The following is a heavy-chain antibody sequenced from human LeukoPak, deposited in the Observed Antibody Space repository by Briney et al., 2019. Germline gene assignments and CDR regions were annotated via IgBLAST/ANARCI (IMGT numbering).Heavy chain of an antibody. D-gene: IGHD2/OR15-2a*01. CDR3: AADGEYSFYV. J-gene: IGHJ3*01. V-gene: IGHV3-74*01. CDR2: ITSDGLTT. CDR1: GLTFRNTW. Sequence: GGSLRLSCAASGLTFRNTWMHWIRQAPGKGLLWVSRITSDGLTTTYADSVKGRFTISRDNAKNTVYLKMSSLRAEDTAVYYCAADGEYSFYVGGQGTMFTVSS.